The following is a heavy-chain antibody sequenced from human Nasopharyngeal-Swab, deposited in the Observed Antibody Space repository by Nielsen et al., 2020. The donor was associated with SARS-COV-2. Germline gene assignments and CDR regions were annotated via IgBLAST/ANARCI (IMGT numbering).Heavy chain of an antibody. CDR2: ISGSGSGT. Sequence: GEPLKISCAASGFTFSSYAMSWVRQAPGKGLEWVSVISGSGSGTYYADSVKGRFTISRDKSQNTLYLQMSSLRADDTAVYYCAKGGRSITIFGVAGSFDNWGQGTLVTVSS. D-gene: IGHD3-3*01. CDR3: AKGGRSITIFGVAGSFDN. CDR1: GFTFSSYA. V-gene: IGHV3-23*01. J-gene: IGHJ4*02.